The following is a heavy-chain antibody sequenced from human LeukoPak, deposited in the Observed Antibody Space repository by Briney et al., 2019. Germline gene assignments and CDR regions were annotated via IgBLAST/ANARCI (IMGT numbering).Heavy chain of an antibody. CDR1: GGSIRSGGYY. V-gene: IGHV4-31*03. CDR3: ARAIPCTSNGCFTREDNYFYYMDV. CDR2: IHNSGNT. D-gene: IGHD2-2*02. J-gene: IGHJ6*03. Sequence: SQTLSLTCTVSGGSIRSGGYYWTWIRQHPGKGLEWIGYIHNSGNTYYNPSLKSRVIISVDTSKNQFSLKLRSVTAADTAVYYCARAIPCTSNGCFTREDNYFYYMDVWGRGTTVIVSS.